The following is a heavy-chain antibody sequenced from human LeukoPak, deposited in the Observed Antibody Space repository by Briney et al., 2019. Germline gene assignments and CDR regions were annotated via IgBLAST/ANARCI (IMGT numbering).Heavy chain of an antibody. J-gene: IGHJ3*02. CDR1: GFTVSSND. CDR2: IYSGGSA. CDR3: AKDALRFLEWLPDAFDI. D-gene: IGHD3-3*01. V-gene: IGHV3-53*01. Sequence: GGSLRLSCAASGFTVSSNDMSWVRQAPGKGLEWVSLIYSGGSAYYADSVKGRFTISRDNSKNTLYLQMNSLRAEDTAVYYCAKDALRFLEWLPDAFDIWGQGTMVTVSS.